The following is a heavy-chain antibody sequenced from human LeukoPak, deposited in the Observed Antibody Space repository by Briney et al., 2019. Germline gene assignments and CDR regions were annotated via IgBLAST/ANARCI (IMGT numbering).Heavy chain of an antibody. CDR1: GGSISSYH. D-gene: IGHD6-13*01. Sequence: SETLSLTCTVSGGSISSYHWSWIRQPAGKGLEWIGRIYTSGSTNYNPSLESRVTMSVDTSKNQFSLKLSSVTAADTAVYYCARFSSWYLVDYWGQGTLVTVSS. CDR2: IYTSGST. CDR3: ARFSSWYLVDY. V-gene: IGHV4-4*07. J-gene: IGHJ4*02.